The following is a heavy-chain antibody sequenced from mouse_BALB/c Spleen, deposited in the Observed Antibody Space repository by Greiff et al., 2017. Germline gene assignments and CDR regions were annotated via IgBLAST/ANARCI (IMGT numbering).Heavy chain of an antibody. J-gene: IGHJ2*01. CDR1: GFTFSSYG. V-gene: IGHV5-6*02. Sequence: EVMLVESGGDLVKPGGSLKLSCAASGFTFSSYGMSWVRQTPDKRLEWVATISSGGSYTYYPDSVKGRFTISRDNAKNTLYLQMSSLNSEDTAMYYCASDGYPFDYWGQGTTLTVSA. CDR2: ISSGGSYT. CDR3: ASDGYPFDY. D-gene: IGHD2-3*01.